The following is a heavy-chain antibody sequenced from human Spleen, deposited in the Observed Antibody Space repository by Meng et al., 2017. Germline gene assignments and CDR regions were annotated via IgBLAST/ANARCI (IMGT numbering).Heavy chain of an antibody. CDR1: GYTFTAYY. Sequence: QVQLVQSGAYVRKPGASVTVSCKSSGYTFTAYYIHWVRQAPGQGLEWMGRINPNSGGTTFAQKFQSRVIMTRDTSISTAYMELSSLGFDDTAVYYCAKALGWGSSPDYWGQGILVTVSS. J-gene: IGHJ4*02. D-gene: IGHD2-21*01. CDR3: AKALGWGSSPDY. V-gene: IGHV1-2*06. CDR2: INPNSGGT.